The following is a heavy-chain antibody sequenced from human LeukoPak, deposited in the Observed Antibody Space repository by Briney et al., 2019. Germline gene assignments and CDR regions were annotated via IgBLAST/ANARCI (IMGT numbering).Heavy chain of an antibody. V-gene: IGHV4-34*01. J-gene: IGHJ4*02. Sequence: SETLSLTCAVYGESFSGYYWSWIRQPPGKGLEWIGEVNHSGSTNYNPSLKSRVTISVDTSKNQFSLKLTSVSAADTAAYYCARRPRNSGTYDGPSGLDYWGQGTLVTVSS. CDR1: GESFSGYY. CDR2: VNHSGST. D-gene: IGHD1-26*01. CDR3: ARRPRNSGTYDGPSGLDY.